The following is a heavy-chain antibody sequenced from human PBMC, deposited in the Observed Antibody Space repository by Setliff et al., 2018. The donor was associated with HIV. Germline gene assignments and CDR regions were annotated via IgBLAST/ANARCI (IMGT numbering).Heavy chain of an antibody. D-gene: IGHD1-20*01. Sequence: GASVKVSCKASGYSFTSYGITWVRQAPGQGLEWMGWISTYNGNTNYAQKLQGRVTMTTDTGTRTAYMELRSLRSDDTAMYYCARMRGGHNIREGAFDIWGQGTMVT. J-gene: IGHJ3*02. V-gene: IGHV1-18*01. CDR2: ISTYNGNT. CDR3: ARMRGGHNIREGAFDI. CDR1: GYSFTSYG.